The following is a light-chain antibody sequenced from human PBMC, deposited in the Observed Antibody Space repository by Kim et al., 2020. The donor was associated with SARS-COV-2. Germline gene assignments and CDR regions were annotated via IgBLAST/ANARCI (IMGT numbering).Light chain of an antibody. J-gene: IGLJ2*01. CDR3: NPRDSSGNPVV. Sequence: SSELTQDPAVSVALGQTVRITCQGDSLRSYYASWYQQKPGQAPVLVIYGKNNRPSGIPDRFSGSSSGNTASLTITGAQAEDEADYYCNPRDSSGNPVVFG. V-gene: IGLV3-19*01. CDR1: SLRSYY. CDR2: GKN.